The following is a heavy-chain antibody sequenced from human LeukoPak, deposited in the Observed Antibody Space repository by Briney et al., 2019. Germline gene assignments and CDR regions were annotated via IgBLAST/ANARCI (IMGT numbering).Heavy chain of an antibody. Sequence: SETLSLTCAVYGGSFSGYYWSWIRQPPGKGLEWIGEINHSGSTNYNPSLKSRVTISVDTSKNQFSLKLSSVTAADTAVYYCARDMYGDYEDYFDYWGQGTLVTVSS. CDR3: ARDMYGDYEDYFDY. V-gene: IGHV4-34*01. J-gene: IGHJ4*02. D-gene: IGHD4-17*01. CDR1: GGSFSGYY. CDR2: INHSGST.